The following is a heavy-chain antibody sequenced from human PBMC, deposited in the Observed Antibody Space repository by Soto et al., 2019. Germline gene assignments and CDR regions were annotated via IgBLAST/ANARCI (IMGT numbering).Heavy chain of an antibody. Sequence: PSETLSLTCAVYGGSFSGYYWSWIRQPPGKGLEWIGEINHSGSTNYNPSLKSRVTISVDTSKNQFSLKLSSVTAADTAVYYCGRVSILTGYSYRVSDFWFDPWGQGTLVTVSS. J-gene: IGHJ5*02. V-gene: IGHV4-34*01. CDR3: GRVSILTGYSYRVSDFWFDP. CDR2: INHSGST. CDR1: GGSFSGYY. D-gene: IGHD3-9*01.